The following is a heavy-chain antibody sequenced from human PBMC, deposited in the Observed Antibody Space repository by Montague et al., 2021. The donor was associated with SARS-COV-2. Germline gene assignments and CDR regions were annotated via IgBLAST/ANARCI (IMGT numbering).Heavy chain of an antibody. D-gene: IGHD2-15*01. V-gene: IGHV4-59*01. CDR1: GGSISSYY. CDR3: ARGDVVVVAANDYYYGMDV. Sequence: SETLSLTCTVSGGSISSYYWSWIRQPPGQGLEWIGYIYYSGSTNXNPSLKSRVPISVDTSKNQFSLKLSSVTAADTAVYYCARGDVVVVAANDYYYGMDVWGQGTTVTVSS. J-gene: IGHJ6*02. CDR2: IYYSGST.